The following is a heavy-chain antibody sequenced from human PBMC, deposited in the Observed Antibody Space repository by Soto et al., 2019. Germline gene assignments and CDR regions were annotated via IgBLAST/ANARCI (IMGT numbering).Heavy chain of an antibody. Sequence: QVQLVKSGAEVKKPGSSVKVSCKTSGVSFNNNGIGWVRQAPGHGLEWMGGVSPPFRTSNYARKFQGRISITADGSTGTVNMELSSLTSEDTAQYYCARVLYYGSGSYSPYGMDVWGQGTTVTVSS. CDR3: ARVLYYGSGSYSPYGMDV. CDR2: VSPPFRTS. D-gene: IGHD3-10*01. V-gene: IGHV1-69*19. CDR1: GVSFNNNG. J-gene: IGHJ6*02.